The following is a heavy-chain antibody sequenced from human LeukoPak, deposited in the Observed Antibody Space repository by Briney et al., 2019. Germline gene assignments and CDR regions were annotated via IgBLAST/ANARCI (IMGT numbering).Heavy chain of an antibody. CDR2: ISSSSSNK. V-gene: IGHV3-21*01. J-gene: IGHJ4*02. D-gene: IGHD1-26*01. Sequence: GGSLRLSCAASGFPFSRYSMNWVRQAPGEGPEWVSSISSSSSNKDYVDSVKGRFTVSRDNAKNSLYLQMDSLRVEDTAVYYCARGGGSYGSRSFDYWGQGTLVTVSS. CDR1: GFPFSRYS. CDR3: ARGGGSYGSRSFDY.